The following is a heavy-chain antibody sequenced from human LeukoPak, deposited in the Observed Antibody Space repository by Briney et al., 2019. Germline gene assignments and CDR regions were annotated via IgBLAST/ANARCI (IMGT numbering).Heavy chain of an antibody. CDR1: GGSISNYY. J-gene: IGHJ4*02. D-gene: IGHD3-22*01. CDR2: FYHSGST. V-gene: IGHV4-59*01. CDR3: ARGSYDSSGYYWAYYFDY. Sequence: SETLSLTCTVSGGSISNYYWSWIRQPPGKGLEWIASFYHSGSTNYNPSYSPSLESRVTISVDTSKNQFSLKLTSVTAADTAVYYCARGSYDSSGYYWAYYFDYWGQGTLVTVSS.